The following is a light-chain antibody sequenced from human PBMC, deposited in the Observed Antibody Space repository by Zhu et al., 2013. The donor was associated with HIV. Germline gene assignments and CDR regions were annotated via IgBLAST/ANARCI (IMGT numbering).Light chain of an antibody. CDR1: ENIRHDY. CDR2: GAS. J-gene: IGKJ4*01. CDR3: QQRGNGPLT. Sequence: EVLMTQSPDTLSLSPGDRATLSCRASENIRHDYLAWYQQHPGQPPRLLIFGASGRATGIPDRFSGSGSGTDFTLTISSLEPEDFAVYYCQQRGNGPLTFGGGTKVEIK. V-gene: IGKV3D-20*02.